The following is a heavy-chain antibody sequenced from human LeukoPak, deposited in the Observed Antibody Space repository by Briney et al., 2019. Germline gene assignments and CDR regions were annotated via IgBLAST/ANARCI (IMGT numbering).Heavy chain of an antibody. CDR1: GGSISSYY. J-gene: IGHJ6*03. D-gene: IGHD2-2*01. CDR3: ARTTEGYSRSISCYGFDYYYYMDV. V-gene: IGHV4-59*01. CDR2: IDYSGST. Sequence: SETLSLTCTVSGGSISSYYWSWIRQPPGKGLEWTGYIDYSGSTNYNPSLKSRVTISVDTSKNQFSLKLSSVTAADTAVYYCARTTEGYSRSISCYGFDYYYYMDVWGKGTTVTISS.